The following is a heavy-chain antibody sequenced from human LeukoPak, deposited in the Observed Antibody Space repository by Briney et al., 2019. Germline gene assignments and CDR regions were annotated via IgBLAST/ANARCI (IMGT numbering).Heavy chain of an antibody. J-gene: IGHJ6*02. D-gene: IGHD2-15*01. CDR3: ARDYRIVFPPDYYYYGMDA. CDR1: GFTFSSYS. CDR2: ISSSSSYI. Sequence: GGSLRLSCAASGFTFSSYSMNWVRQAPGKGLEWVSSISSSSSYIYYADSVKGRFTISRDNAKNSLYLQMNSLRAEDTAVYYCARDYRIVFPPDYYYYGMDAWGQGTTVTVSS. V-gene: IGHV3-21*01.